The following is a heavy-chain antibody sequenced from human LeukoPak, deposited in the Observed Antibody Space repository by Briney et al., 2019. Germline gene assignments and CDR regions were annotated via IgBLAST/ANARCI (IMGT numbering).Heavy chain of an antibody. J-gene: IGHJ3*02. CDR2: IIPIFGTA. D-gene: IGHD3-10*01. CDR3: AKHARVYYYAEPSPDAFYI. CDR1: GGTFNSYA. Sequence: AVKVSCKASGGTFNSYAISWVRQAPGQGREWMGGIIPIFGTANYAQKFQGRGTITTDESTRTAYMELSSLSSEATAASYCAKHARVYYYAEPSPDAFYIWGRGTMVTVSS. V-gene: IGHV1-69*05.